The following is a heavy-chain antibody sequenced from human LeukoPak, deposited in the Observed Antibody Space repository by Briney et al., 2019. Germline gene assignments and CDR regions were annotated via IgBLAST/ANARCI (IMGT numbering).Heavy chain of an antibody. Sequence: PSETLSLTCAVSGYSISSGYFWGWIRQPPGKGLEWIGDILHSGATFYNPSLKSRVTISVDTSKNQFSLKLNSVTAADTAVYYCARDDYSNYGANSWGQGTLVTVSS. J-gene: IGHJ4*02. V-gene: IGHV4-38-2*02. CDR3: ARDDYSNYGANS. CDR1: GYSISSGYF. D-gene: IGHD4-11*01. CDR2: ILHSGAT.